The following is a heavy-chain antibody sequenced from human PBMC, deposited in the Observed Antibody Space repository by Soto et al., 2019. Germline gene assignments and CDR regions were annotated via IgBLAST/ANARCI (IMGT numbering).Heavy chain of an antibody. Sequence: SETLSLTCAVSGGSISGSSFYWGWIRQPPEEGLESIGSIHYSGSTYYNPSLKSRVTMSVDTSKNQFSLKLTSVTAADTAVYYCARQSKGYSVEVDYWGQGTLVTVSS. J-gene: IGHJ4*02. CDR2: IHYSGST. D-gene: IGHD6-13*01. CDR3: ARQSKGYSVEVDY. V-gene: IGHV4-39*01. CDR1: GGSISGSSFY.